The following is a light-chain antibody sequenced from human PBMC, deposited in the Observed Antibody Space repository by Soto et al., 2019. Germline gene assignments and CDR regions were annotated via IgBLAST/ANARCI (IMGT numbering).Light chain of an antibody. CDR2: GAS. CDR3: HQYGYSPPT. CDR1: QSVNTL. J-gene: IGKJ1*01. V-gene: IGKV3-20*01. Sequence: IVLTQSPATLAVFPGERATLSCRASQSVNTLLAWYQQKPGQAPRLLIYGASSRATGIPDRFSGSGSGTDFTLTISRLEPEDFAVYYCHQYGYSPPTFGQGTKVDIK.